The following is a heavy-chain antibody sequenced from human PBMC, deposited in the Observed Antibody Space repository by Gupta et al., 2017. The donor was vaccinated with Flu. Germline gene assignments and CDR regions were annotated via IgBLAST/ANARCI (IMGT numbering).Heavy chain of an antibody. CDR2: SKNRATSYTT. CDR3: TRLNFYDGSGYYNDF. CDR1: GFPLSDHH. Sequence: EVQLVESGGGLVQPGGSLRLSCVVSGFPLSDHHLDWVRQAPGKGLEWIGRSKNRATSYTTVYAASVEGRFTFSRDDSKNSVNLQMNSLKTEDTAVYYCTRLNFYDGSGYYNDFWGQGTLVAVSS. V-gene: IGHV3-72*01. J-gene: IGHJ4*02. D-gene: IGHD3-22*01.